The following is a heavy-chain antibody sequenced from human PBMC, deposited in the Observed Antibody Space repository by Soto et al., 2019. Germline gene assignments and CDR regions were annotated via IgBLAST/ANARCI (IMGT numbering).Heavy chain of an antibody. D-gene: IGHD2-2*01. CDR3: ASSVGVPAATNYYYYMDV. V-gene: IGHV4-59*01. CDR1: GGSISSYY. CDR2: IYYSGST. Sequence: SETLSLTCTVSGGSISSYYWSWIRQPPGKGLEWIGYIYYSGSTNYNPSLKSRVTISVDTSKNQFSLKLSSVTAADTAVYYCASSVGVPAATNYYYYMDVWGKGTTVTVSS. J-gene: IGHJ6*03.